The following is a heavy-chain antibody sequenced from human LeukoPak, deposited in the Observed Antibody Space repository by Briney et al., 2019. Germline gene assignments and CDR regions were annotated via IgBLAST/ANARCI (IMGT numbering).Heavy chain of an antibody. CDR2: ISSSSSYI. J-gene: IGHJ4*02. CDR1: GFTFSSYS. V-gene: IGHV3-21*01. D-gene: IGHD2-15*01. CDR3: AIATGPIQFDL. Sequence: GGSLRLSCAASGFTFSSYSMNWVRQAPGKGLEWVSYISSSSSYIYYADSVRGRFTISRDNGKNSLYLQMTSLRAADTAVYYCAIATGPIQFDLWGQGTLVTVPS.